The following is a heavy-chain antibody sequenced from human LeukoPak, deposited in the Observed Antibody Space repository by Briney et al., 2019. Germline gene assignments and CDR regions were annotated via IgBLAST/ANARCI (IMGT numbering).Heavy chain of an antibody. CDR2: ISYDGSNK. J-gene: IGHJ4*02. D-gene: IGHD6-19*01. CDR3: ARDWGRRYSSGWYGDFDY. CDR1: GFIFSNYN. V-gene: IGHV3-30*03. Sequence: GGSLRLSCAASGFIFSNYNMNWVRQAPGKGLEWVAVISYDGSNKYYADSVKGRFTISRDNSKNTLYLQMNSLRPEDTAVYYCARDWGRRYSSGWYGDFDYWGQGTLVTVSS.